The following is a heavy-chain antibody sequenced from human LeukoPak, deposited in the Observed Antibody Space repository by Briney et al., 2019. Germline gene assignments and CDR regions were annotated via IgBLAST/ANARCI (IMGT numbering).Heavy chain of an antibody. CDR3: ARDNSVRDEAWWFNP. V-gene: IGHV1-46*01. J-gene: IGHJ5*02. CDR2: ISPSGGST. CDR1: VYTFTSNY. D-gene: IGHD5-24*01. Sequence: GASVKVSCKAFVYTFTSNYMHWGRQAPGQGPEWMGVISPSGGSTTYAQKFQGRVTLTRDMSTSTDYLELSSLRSEDTAVYYCARDNSVRDEAWWFNPWGQGTLVTVSS.